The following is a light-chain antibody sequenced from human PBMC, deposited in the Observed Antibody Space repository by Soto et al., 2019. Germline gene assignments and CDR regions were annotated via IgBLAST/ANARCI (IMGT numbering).Light chain of an antibody. CDR1: QSLLYINGYNY. J-gene: IGKJ1*01. V-gene: IGKV2-28*01. CDR2: MGS. CDR3: MQALQTPPA. Sequence: DIVMTQSPVYLSVTPGEPASISCISSQSLLYINGYNYLDWYLQKPGQSPQLLICMGSDRASGVPDRFSGSGSGINFTLKISRVQAEDVGVYYCMQALQTPPAFGQGTKVEI.